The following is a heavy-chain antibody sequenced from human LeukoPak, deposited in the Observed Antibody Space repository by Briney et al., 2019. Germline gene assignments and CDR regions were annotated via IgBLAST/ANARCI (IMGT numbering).Heavy chain of an antibody. V-gene: IGHV4-39*01. Sequence: SETLSLTCTVSGGSISSSCCYWGWLRQPPGKGLGWIGSIYYSGSTYYNPSLKSRVTISVDTSQNQFSLKPRSVTAANHALVYFAKHQGFHLLDFEYWGQGTLVTVSS. CDR1: GGSISSSCCY. CDR3: AKHQGFHLLDFEY. CDR2: IYYSGST. J-gene: IGHJ4*02. D-gene: IGHD2-2*01.